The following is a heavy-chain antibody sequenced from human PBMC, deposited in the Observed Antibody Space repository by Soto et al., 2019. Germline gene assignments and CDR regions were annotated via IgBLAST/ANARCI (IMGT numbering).Heavy chain of an antibody. V-gene: IGHV3-21*01. CDR2: ISSSSTYI. Sequence: XGSLRLSCEACGCTFSSYSMNWVRQAPGKGLEWVSSISSSSTYIYYADSVKGRFTITRDNAKNSLYLKMNSLRAEDTAVYYCARDLYYDSSGYPPGFQHWGQGTLVTVSS. J-gene: IGHJ1*01. CDR1: GCTFSSYS. D-gene: IGHD3-22*01. CDR3: ARDLYYDSSGYPPGFQH.